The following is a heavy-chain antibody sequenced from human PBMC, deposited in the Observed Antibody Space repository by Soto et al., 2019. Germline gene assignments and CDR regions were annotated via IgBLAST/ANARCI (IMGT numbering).Heavy chain of an antibody. CDR2: VFPTGNT. CDR3: ARRPTAELPSNWFDP. V-gene: IGHV4-4*02. CDR1: RDSISSSNW. D-gene: IGHD2-15*01. Sequence: PSETLSLTCAVSRDSISSSNWWSWVRQPPGKGLEWIGEVFPTGNTNYNPSLMSRVTISVDKSKNHFSLNLSSVTTADTAIYYCARRPTAELPSNWFDPWGQGILVTVSS. J-gene: IGHJ5*02.